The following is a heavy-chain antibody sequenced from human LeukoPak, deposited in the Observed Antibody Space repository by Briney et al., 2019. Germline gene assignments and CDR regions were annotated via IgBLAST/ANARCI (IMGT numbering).Heavy chain of an antibody. CDR1: GFIFSNYA. D-gene: IGHD2/OR15-2a*01. CDR3: VKPVSDRTTSRTP. Sequence: GGSLRLSCAASGFIFSNYAMSWVRQAPGKGLEWVSAINGDGSRTYYADSVKGRFTISRDNSMNTLYLRMNSLRAEDTAIYYCVKPVSDRTTSRTPWGQGTLVTVSS. CDR2: INGDGSRT. V-gene: IGHV3-23*01. J-gene: IGHJ5*02.